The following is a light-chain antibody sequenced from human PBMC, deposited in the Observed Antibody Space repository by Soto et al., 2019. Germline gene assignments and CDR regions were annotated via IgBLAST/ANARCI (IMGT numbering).Light chain of an antibody. V-gene: IGLV2-23*01. CDR1: SSDIGRYNL. CDR3: CSYAGGASVV. CDR2: EDI. J-gene: IGLJ2*01. Sequence: QSALTQPASVSGSPGQSITISCTGTSSDIGRYNLVSWYQQHPGKAPKLIIYEDIERPSGVSDRFFGPKSGNTASLTISGLQTEDEADYYCCSYAGGASVVFGGGTKLTVL.